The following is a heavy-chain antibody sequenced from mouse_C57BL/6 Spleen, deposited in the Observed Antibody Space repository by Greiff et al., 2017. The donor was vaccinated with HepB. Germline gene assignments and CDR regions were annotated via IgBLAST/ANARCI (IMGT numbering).Heavy chain of an antibody. Sequence: EVKLMESGGGLVKPGGSLKLSCAASGFTFSSYAMSWVRQTPEKRLEWVATISDGGSYTYYPDNVKGRFTISRDNAKNNLYLQMSHLKSEDTAMYYCARDQGGTNYFDYWGQGTTLTVSS. CDR2: ISDGGSYT. CDR3: ARDQGGTNYFDY. V-gene: IGHV5-4*01. D-gene: IGHD3-3*01. CDR1: GFTFSSYA. J-gene: IGHJ2*01.